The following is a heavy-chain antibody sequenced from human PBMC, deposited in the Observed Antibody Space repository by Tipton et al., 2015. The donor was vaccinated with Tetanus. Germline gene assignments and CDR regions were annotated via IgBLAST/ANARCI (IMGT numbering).Heavy chain of an antibody. Sequence: SLRLSCAASGFTFSSYAMSWVRQAPGKGLEWVSAISGSGGSTYYADSVKGRFTISRDNSKNTLYLQMNSLRAEDTAVYYCAKLRDIVLMVYALWGQGTLVTVSS. D-gene: IGHD2-8*01. CDR3: AKLRDIVLMVYAL. J-gene: IGHJ4*02. V-gene: IGHV3-23*01. CDR1: GFTFSSYA. CDR2: ISGSGGST.